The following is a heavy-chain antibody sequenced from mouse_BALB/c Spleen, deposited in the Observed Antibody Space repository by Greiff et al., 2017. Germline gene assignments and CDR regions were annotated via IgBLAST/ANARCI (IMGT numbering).Heavy chain of an antibody. V-gene: IGHV6-6*02. J-gene: IGHJ3*01. D-gene: IGHD2-1*01. Sequence: EVKVEESGGGLVQPGGSMKLSCVASGFTFSNYWMNWVRQSPEKGLEWVAEIRLKSNNYATHYAESVKGRFTISRDDSKSSVYLQMNNLRAEDTGIYYCARGNYAFAYWGQGTLVTVSA. CDR1: GFTFSNYW. CDR3: ARGNYAFAY. CDR2: IRLKSNNYAT.